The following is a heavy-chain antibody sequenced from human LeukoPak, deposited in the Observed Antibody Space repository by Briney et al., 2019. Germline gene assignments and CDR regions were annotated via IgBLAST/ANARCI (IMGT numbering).Heavy chain of an antibody. V-gene: IGHV3-30*02. CDR3: AKDPPYYDFWSGYPNFDY. D-gene: IGHD3-3*01. Sequence: PGGSLRLSXSASGFTFSSYGMHWVRQAPGKGLEWVAFIRYDGSNKYYADSVKGRFTISRDNSKNTLYLQMNSLRAEDTAVYYCAKDPPYYDFWSGYPNFDYWGQGTLVTVSS. J-gene: IGHJ4*02. CDR1: GFTFSSYG. CDR2: IRYDGSNK.